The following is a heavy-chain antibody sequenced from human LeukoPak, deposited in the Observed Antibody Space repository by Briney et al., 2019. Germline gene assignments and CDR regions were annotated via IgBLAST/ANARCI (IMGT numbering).Heavy chain of an antibody. D-gene: IGHD2-2*01. V-gene: IGHV1-69*04. CDR2: IIPILGIA. CDR1: GGTFSSYA. CDR3: ARDGRIRGYCSSSCHSVDAFDI. J-gene: IGHJ3*02. Sequence: ASVKVSCKASGGTFSSYAISWVRQAPGQGLEWMGRIIPILGIANYAQKFQGRVTITADKSTSTAYMELSSLRSEDTAVYYCARDGRIRGYCSSSCHSVDAFDIWGQGTMVTVSS.